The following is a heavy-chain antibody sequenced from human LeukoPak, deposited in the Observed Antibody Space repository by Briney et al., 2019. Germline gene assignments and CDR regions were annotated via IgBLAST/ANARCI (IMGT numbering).Heavy chain of an antibody. CDR3: TRGFSFTPGRYGTKSGLCFDY. D-gene: IGHD2-8*01. CDR2: IFYSGTT. V-gene: IGHV4-61*01. Sequence: SETLSLTCTVSGGSVSIGTYYWSWIRQPPGKGLEWIGYIFYSGTTNYNSSLKSRVTISVDTSKNQFSLKLNSVTAADTAVYYCTRGFSFTPGRYGTKSGLCFDYWGQGTLVPVSS. J-gene: IGHJ4*02. CDR1: GGSVSIGTYY.